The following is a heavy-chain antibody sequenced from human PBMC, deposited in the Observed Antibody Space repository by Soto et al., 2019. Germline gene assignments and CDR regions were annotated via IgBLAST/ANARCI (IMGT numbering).Heavy chain of an antibody. J-gene: IGHJ6*02. Sequence: QVQLVQSGAEVKKTGASVKVSCKASGYTFIGYYIHWVRQAPGQGLEWMGWINPNSGGTNYAQRFQGWVTMTRDMSISTAYKELGRLKSDDTAVYYCARVGGGLASLGYYGMDVWGQGTTVTVSS. CDR2: INPNSGGT. CDR1: GYTFIGYY. CDR3: ARVGGGLASLGYYGMDV. D-gene: IGHD3-10*01. V-gene: IGHV1-2*04.